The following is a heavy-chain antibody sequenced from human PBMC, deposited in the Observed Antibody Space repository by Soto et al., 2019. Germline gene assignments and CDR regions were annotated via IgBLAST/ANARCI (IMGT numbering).Heavy chain of an antibody. V-gene: IGHV3-30*18. CDR1: GFTFSSYG. J-gene: IGHJ4*02. D-gene: IGHD6-19*01. CDR3: AKDEGSGWYDDYFDY. CDR2: ISYDGSNK. Sequence: HPGGSLRLSCAASGFTFSSYGMHWVRQAPGKGLEWVAVISYDGSNKYYADSVKGRFTISRDNSKNTLYLQMNSLRAEDTAVYYCAKDEGSGWYDDYFDYWGQGTLVTVS.